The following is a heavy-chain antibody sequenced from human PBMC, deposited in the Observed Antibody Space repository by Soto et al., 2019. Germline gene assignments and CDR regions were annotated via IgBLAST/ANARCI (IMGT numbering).Heavy chain of an antibody. CDR2: ISSSSSYI. J-gene: IGHJ4*02. D-gene: IGHD3-22*01. CDR3: ARVHYYDSSGYSH. Sequence: GGSLRLSCAASGFTFSWYSMNWVRQAPGKGLEWVSSISSSSSYIYYADSVKGRFTISRDNAKNSLYLQMNSLRAEDTAVYYCARVHYYDSSGYSHWGQGTLVTVSS. V-gene: IGHV3-21*01. CDR1: GFTFSWYS.